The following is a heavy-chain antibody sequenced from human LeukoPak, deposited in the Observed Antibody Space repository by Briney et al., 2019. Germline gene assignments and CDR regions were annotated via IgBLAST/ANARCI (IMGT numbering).Heavy chain of an antibody. D-gene: IGHD6-19*01. CDR2: INPNSGGT. V-gene: IGHV1-2*02. J-gene: IGHJ4*02. Sequence: ASVKVSCKASGYTFTGYYMHWVRQAPGQGLEWMGWINPNSGGTNYAQKFQGRVTMTRDTSISTAYMELSRLRSDDTAVYYCARDGYTYSSGWPYWGQGTLVTVSS. CDR3: ARDGYTYSSGWPY. CDR1: GYTFTGYY.